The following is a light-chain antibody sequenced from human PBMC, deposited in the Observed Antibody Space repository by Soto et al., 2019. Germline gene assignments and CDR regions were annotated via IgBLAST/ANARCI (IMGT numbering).Light chain of an antibody. V-gene: IGKV3-20*01. Sequence: EIVLTQSPGTLSLSPGERATLSCRASQSVSSSYLAWYQQRLGQAPRLLIYGASSGATGIPDRISGSGSGTDFTLTISRLEPEDFAIYYCQQYGGVPYTFGQGTKVDIK. J-gene: IGKJ2*01. CDR1: QSVSSSY. CDR2: GAS. CDR3: QQYGGVPYT.